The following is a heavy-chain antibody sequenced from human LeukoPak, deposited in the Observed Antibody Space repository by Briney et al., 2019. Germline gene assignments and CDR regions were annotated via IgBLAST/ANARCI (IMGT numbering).Heavy chain of an antibody. J-gene: IGHJ4*02. CDR3: ARSPSPYSSGWYFDY. V-gene: IGHV6-1*01. Sequence: SQTLSLTCAISGDSVSINSAAWNWIRQSPSRGLEWLGRTYQRSKWYNDYAVSVKSRVTINPDISKNQFSLQLDSVTPEDTAVYYCARSPSPYSSGWYFDYWGQGTLVTVSS. CDR1: GDSVSINSAA. CDR2: TYQRSKWYN. D-gene: IGHD6-19*01.